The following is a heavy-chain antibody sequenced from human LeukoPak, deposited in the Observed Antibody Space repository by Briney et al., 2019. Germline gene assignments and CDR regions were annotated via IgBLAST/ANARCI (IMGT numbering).Heavy chain of an antibody. J-gene: IGHJ3*02. Sequence: SETLSLTCTVSGGSISSSSYYWGWIRQPPGKGLEWIGSIYYSGSTYYNPSLKSRVTISVDTSKNQFSLKLSSVTAADTAVYYCAKDRYHDILTGHNAFDIWGQGTMVTVSS. CDR3: AKDRYHDILTGHNAFDI. V-gene: IGHV4-39*02. D-gene: IGHD3-9*01. CDR2: IYYSGST. CDR1: GGSISSSSYY.